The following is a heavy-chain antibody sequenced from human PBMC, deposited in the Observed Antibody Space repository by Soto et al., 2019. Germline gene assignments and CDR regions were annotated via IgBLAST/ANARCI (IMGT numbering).Heavy chain of an antibody. J-gene: IGHJ3*02. CDR2: IYHSGST. Sequence: SETLSLTCGVSDYSISSGYYWAWIRQPPGKGLEWLGSIYHSGSTYRNPSLSSRVTISVDTSRNKFSLRLSSVTAADTAVYYCARDRDGYNYAFDIWGQGTVVTVSS. V-gene: IGHV4-38-2*02. CDR3: ARDRDGYNYAFDI. CDR1: DYSISSGYY. D-gene: IGHD5-12*01.